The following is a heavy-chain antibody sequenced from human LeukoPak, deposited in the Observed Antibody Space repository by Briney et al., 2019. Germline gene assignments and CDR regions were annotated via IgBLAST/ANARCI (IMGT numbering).Heavy chain of an antibody. V-gene: IGHV3-7*03. CDR3: ARYRGYNWFDP. J-gene: IGHJ5*02. CDR1: GFTFSTYW. D-gene: IGHD3-16*02. CDR2: IKQDGSEK. Sequence: GGSLRLSCAASGFTFSTYWMSWVRQAPGKGLEWVANIKQDGSEKYYVDSVKGRFTISRDNAKNSLYLQMNSLRAEDTAVYYCARYRGYNWFDPWGQGTLVTVSS.